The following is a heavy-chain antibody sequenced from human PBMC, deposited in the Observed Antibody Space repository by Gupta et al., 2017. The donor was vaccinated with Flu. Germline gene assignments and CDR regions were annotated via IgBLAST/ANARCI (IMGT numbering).Heavy chain of an antibody. CDR2: IHASGST. D-gene: IGHD3-10*01. J-gene: IGHJ5*02. V-gene: IGHV4-61*02. Sequence: QVQLQESGPGLVRPSQTLSLTCTVSGGSINNDNYSWSWIRQPAGKGLEWIGRIHASGSTNYNPTLKSRVTVSVDTSKSQFSLGLKSVTAADTAVYYCARDKGISMARGVRRGNWFDPWGQGTLVTVSS. CDR1: GGSINNDNYS. CDR3: ARDKGISMARGVRRGNWFDP.